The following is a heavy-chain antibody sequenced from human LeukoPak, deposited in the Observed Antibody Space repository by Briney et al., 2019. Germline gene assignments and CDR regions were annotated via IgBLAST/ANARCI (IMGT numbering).Heavy chain of an antibody. CDR1: GGSISSYY. J-gene: IGHJ4*02. Sequence: SETLSLTCTVSGGSISSYYWSWIRQPPGKGLEWIGYIYYSGSTNYNPSLKSRVTISVDTSKIQFSLKLSSVTAADTAVYYCARSDYYDSSFDYWGQGTLVTVSS. V-gene: IGHV4-59*08. D-gene: IGHD3-22*01. CDR2: IYYSGST. CDR3: ARSDYYDSSFDY.